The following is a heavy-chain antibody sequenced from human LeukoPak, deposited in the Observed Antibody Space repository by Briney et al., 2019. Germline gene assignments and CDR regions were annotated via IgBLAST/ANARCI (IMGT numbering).Heavy chain of an antibody. D-gene: IGHD4-17*01. CDR1: GYSFTSYW. CDR2: IYPGDSDT. CDR3: ARLVFSTVTNTGDDAFDI. Sequence: GESLKISCKGSGYSFTSYWIGWVRQMPGKGLEWMGIIYPGDSDTRYSPSFQGQVTISADKSISTAYLQWSSLKASDTAMYYCARLVFSTVTNTGDDAFDIWGQGTMVTVSS. V-gene: IGHV5-51*01. J-gene: IGHJ3*02.